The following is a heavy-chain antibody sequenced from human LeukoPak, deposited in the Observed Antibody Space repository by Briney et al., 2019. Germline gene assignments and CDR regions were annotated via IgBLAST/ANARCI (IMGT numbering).Heavy chain of an antibody. CDR3: ARDGVGYYGSGSYYPNWFDP. CDR2: IYYSGST. J-gene: IGHJ5*02. D-gene: IGHD3-10*01. Sequence: SETLSLTCTVSGGSISNYYWSWTRQPPGQGLEWIGYIYYSGSTNYNPSLKSRVSISVDTSKNQFSLKLSSVTAADTAVYYCARDGVGYYGSGSYYPNWFDPWGQGVLVTVSS. CDR1: GGSISNYY. V-gene: IGHV4-59*01.